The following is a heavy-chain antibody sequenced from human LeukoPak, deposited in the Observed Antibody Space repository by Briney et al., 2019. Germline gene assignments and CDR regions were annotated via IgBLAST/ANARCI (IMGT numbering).Heavy chain of an antibody. D-gene: IGHD3-22*01. CDR1: GFTFSSYA. CDR3: ATYYYDSSGYYSGGLDAFDI. V-gene: IGHV3-23*01. CDR2: ISGSGGST. J-gene: IGHJ3*02. Sequence: GGSLRLSCAASGFTFSSYAMSWVRQAPGKGLEWVSAISGSGGSTYYADSVKGRFTISRDNSKNTLYLQINSLRAEDTAVYYCATYYYDSSGYYSGGLDAFDIWGQGTMVTVSS.